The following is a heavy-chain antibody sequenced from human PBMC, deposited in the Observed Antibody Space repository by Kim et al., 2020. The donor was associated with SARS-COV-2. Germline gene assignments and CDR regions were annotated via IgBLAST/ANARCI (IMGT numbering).Heavy chain of an antibody. J-gene: IGHJ4*02. D-gene: IGHD6-19*01. Sequence: SETLSLTCAVYGGSFSGYYWSWIRQPPGKGLEWIGEINHSGSTNNNPSLKSRVTISVDTSKNQFSLKLSSVTAADTAVYYCARHIAVAENDYWGQGTLVTVSS. CDR1: GGSFSGYY. CDR2: INHSGST. CDR3: ARHIAVAENDY. V-gene: IGHV4-34*01.